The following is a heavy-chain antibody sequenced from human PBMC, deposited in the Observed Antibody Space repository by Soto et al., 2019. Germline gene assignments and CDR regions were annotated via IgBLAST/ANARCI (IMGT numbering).Heavy chain of an antibody. V-gene: IGHV1-18*01. CDR3: ASRGGYDGNYYYYGMDV. CDR2: ISAYNGNT. Sequence: SSVKVSCKASGYTFTSYGISWVRQAPGQGLEWMGWISAYNGNTNYAQKLQGRVTMTTDTSTSTAYMELRSLRSDDTAVYYCASRGGYDGNYYYYGMDVWGQGTTVTVYS. D-gene: IGHD5-12*01. CDR1: GYTFTSYG. J-gene: IGHJ6*02.